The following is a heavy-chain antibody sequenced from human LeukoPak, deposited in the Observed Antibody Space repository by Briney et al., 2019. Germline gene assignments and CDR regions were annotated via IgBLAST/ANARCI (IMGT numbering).Heavy chain of an antibody. J-gene: IGHJ4*02. Sequence: GGPLRPSCAASGFTFRSYWMSWVRQAPGKGLEWVANINQGGSVQYYMDSVKGRFTISRDDAKNSLYVQMNSLRDEDTAVYYCARVEYSGWNLEYWGQGTLVTVSS. D-gene: IGHD5-12*01. V-gene: IGHV3-7*01. CDR2: INQGGSVQ. CDR1: GFTFRSYW. CDR3: ARVEYSGWNLEY.